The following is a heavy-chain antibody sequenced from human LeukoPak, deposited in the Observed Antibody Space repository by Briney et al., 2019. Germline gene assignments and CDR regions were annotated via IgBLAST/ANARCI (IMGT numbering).Heavy chain of an antibody. CDR2: IYHSGST. Sequence: PSETLSLTCTVSDYSISSGYYWGWIRQPPGKGLEWIGSIYHSGSTYYNPSLKSRVTISVDTSRNQFSLKLSSVTAADTAVYYCARGLILVVVVPAAMDAFDIWGQGTMVTVSS. CDR3: ARGLILVVVVPAAMDAFDI. CDR1: DYSISSGYY. J-gene: IGHJ3*02. V-gene: IGHV4-38-2*02. D-gene: IGHD2-2*01.